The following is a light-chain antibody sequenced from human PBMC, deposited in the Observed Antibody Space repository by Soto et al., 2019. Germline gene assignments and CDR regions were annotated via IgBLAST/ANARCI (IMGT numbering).Light chain of an antibody. V-gene: IGKV2-28*01. CDR3: MRALQTPWT. CDR2: LGS. Sequence: DIVMTQSPLSLPVTPGEPAYISCRSSQSLLHSNGYNYLDWYLQKPGQSPQLLIYLGSNRASGVPDRFSGSGSGTDFTLKISRVEAEDVGVYYCMRALQTPWTFGQGTKVEIK. J-gene: IGKJ1*01. CDR1: QSLLHSNGYNY.